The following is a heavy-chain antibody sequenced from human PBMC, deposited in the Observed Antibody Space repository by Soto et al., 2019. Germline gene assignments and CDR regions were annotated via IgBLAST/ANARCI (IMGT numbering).Heavy chain of an antibody. CDR1: GFSCSSYG. CDR3: ARGERIAAAELFDYYYGMDV. D-gene: IGHD6-13*01. Sequence: GGSLRLACAASGFSCSSYGMHWVRQAPGKGLEWVAVIWYDGSNKYYADSVKGRFTISRDNSKNTLYLQMNSLRAEDTAVYYCARGERIAAAELFDYYYGMDVWGQLTTVAVS. J-gene: IGHJ6*02. V-gene: IGHV3-33*01. CDR2: IWYDGSNK.